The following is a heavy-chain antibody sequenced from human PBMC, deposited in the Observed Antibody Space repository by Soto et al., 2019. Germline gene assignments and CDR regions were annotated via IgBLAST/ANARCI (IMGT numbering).Heavy chain of an antibody. CDR1: GLTFSSYE. CDR3: ASPATSYDFWSGYYQRGYYYGMDV. CDR2: ISSSGSTV. J-gene: IGHJ6*02. V-gene: IGHV3-48*03. Sequence: GGSLRLSCAASGLTFSSYEMNWVRQAPGQGLEWVSYISSSGSTVYYADSVKGRFTISRDNAKNSLYLQMNSLRAEDTAVYYCASPATSYDFWSGYYQRGYYYGMDVCGQGTTVTVS. D-gene: IGHD3-3*01.